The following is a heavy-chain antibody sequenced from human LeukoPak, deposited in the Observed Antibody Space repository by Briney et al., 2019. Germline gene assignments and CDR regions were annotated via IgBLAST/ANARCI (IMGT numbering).Heavy chain of an antibody. Sequence: SETLSLTCAVYGGSFSGYYWSWIRQPPGKGLEWIGEINHSGSTNCNPSLKSRVTISVDTSKNQFSLKLSSVTAADTAVYYCARPDSSSWYFWFDPWGQGTLVTVSS. CDR2: INHSGST. CDR3: ARPDSSSWYFWFDP. CDR1: GGSFSGYY. V-gene: IGHV4-34*01. J-gene: IGHJ5*02. D-gene: IGHD6-13*01.